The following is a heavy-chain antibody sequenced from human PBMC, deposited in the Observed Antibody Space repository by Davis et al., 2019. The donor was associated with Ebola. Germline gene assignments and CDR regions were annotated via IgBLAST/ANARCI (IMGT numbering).Heavy chain of an antibody. CDR1: GFTFSGSA. D-gene: IGHD2-21*01. J-gene: IGHJ4*02. Sequence: GESLKISCAASGFTFSGSAMHWVRQASGKGLEWVGRIRSKANSYATAYAASVKGRFTISRDDSKNTAYLQMNSLKTEDTAVYYCTMSAMIDYWGQGTLVTVSS. CDR2: IRSKANSYAT. CDR3: TMSAMIDY. V-gene: IGHV3-73*01.